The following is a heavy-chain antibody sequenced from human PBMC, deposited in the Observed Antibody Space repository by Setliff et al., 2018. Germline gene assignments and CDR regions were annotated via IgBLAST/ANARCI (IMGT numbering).Heavy chain of an antibody. CDR2: IFHDGRDI. J-gene: IGHJ4*01. CDR1: GFAFDSYA. V-gene: IGHV3-30*03. Sequence: LSCAASGFAFDSYAMHWVRQAPGKGLEWVAVIFHDGRDIYYGDSVQGRFAISRDNSKNTLYLQMNSLRSDDTAVYYCAGVHWTTNWFLHYWGQGTLVT. D-gene: IGHD7-27*01. CDR3: AGVHWTTNWFLHY.